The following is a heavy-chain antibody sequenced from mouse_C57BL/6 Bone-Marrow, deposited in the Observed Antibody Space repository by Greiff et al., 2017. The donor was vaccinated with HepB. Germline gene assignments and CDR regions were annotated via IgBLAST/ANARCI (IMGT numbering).Heavy chain of an antibody. Sequence: EVQRVESGGGLVQPGGSLKLSCAASGFTFSDYYMYWVRQTPEKRLEWVAYISNGGGSTYYTDTVKGRFTISRDNAKNTLYLQMSRLKSEDTAMYYCARDYDYDVEGYYAMDYWGQGTSVTVSS. CDR1: GFTFSDYY. V-gene: IGHV5-12*01. CDR3: ARDYDYDVEGYYAMDY. J-gene: IGHJ4*01. CDR2: ISNGGGST. D-gene: IGHD2-4*01.